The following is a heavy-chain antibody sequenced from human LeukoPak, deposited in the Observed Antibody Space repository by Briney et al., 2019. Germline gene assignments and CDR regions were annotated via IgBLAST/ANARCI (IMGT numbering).Heavy chain of an antibody. CDR1: GGSFSGYY. V-gene: IGHV4-34*01. CDR2: INHSGST. J-gene: IGHJ6*03. CDR3: ATRGQSGHHYYYMDV. D-gene: IGHD3-16*01. Sequence: SETLSLTCAVYGGSFSGYYWSWIRQPPGKGLEWIGEINHSGSTNHNPSLKSRVTISVDTSKNQFSLKLSSVTAADTAVYYCATRGQSGHHYYYMDVWGKGTTVTVSS.